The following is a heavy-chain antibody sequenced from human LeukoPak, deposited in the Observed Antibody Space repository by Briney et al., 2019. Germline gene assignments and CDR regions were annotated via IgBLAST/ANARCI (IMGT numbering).Heavy chain of an antibody. Sequence: GGSLRLSCAASGLTVSNNYMGWVRQAPGKGLEWVSVIYSRGDTYYADSVRGRFTISRDNSKNILSLQMNSLRADDTAIYYCTRVLSDTRGWYHFDYWGQGTLVTVSS. D-gene: IGHD6-19*01. J-gene: IGHJ4*02. CDR2: IYSRGDT. CDR1: GLTVSNNY. CDR3: TRVLSDTRGWYHFDY. V-gene: IGHV3-53*01.